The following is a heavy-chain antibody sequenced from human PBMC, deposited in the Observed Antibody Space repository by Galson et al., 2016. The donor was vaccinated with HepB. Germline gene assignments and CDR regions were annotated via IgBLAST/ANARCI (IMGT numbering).Heavy chain of an antibody. D-gene: IGHD3-10*02. CDR2: IYYSGST. Sequence: TLSLTCTVSGASISSGGYYWSWIRQHPGKGLEWIGFIYYSGSTYYNPSLKSRVTISVDTSKNQFSLKLRSVTAADTALYFCARENPGKGDYVKTTYYFDYWGQGTLVTVSS. J-gene: IGHJ4*02. CDR3: ARENPGKGDYVKTTYYFDY. V-gene: IGHV4-31*03. CDR1: GASISSGGYY.